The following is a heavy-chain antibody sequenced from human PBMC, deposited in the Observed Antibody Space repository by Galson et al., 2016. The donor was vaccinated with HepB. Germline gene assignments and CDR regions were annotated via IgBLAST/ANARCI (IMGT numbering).Heavy chain of an antibody. Sequence: SLRLSCAASGFPFSTYGMHWVRQAPGKGLEWVAVIWYAGCNKYYADSVKGRFTISRDISKNTLYLQMNSLRAEDTALYYCARDAFPDDAFDIWGQGTMVTVSS. V-gene: IGHV3-33*01. CDR2: IWYAGCNK. CDR1: GFPFSTYG. J-gene: IGHJ3*02. CDR3: ARDAFPDDAFDI. D-gene: IGHD3-16*01.